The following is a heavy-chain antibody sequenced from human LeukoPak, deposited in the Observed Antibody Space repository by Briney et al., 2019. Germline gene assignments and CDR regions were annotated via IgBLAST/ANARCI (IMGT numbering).Heavy chain of an antibody. Sequence: ASVKVSCKASGYTFTGYYMHWVRQAPGQGLEWMGWINPNSGGTNYAQKFQGRVTMTRDTSISTVYMELSSLRSEDTAVYYCARDQGDSSGYYPNYFDYWGQGTLVTVSS. D-gene: IGHD3-22*01. CDR1: GYTFTGYY. V-gene: IGHV1-2*02. CDR3: ARDQGDSSGYYPNYFDY. J-gene: IGHJ4*02. CDR2: INPNSGGT.